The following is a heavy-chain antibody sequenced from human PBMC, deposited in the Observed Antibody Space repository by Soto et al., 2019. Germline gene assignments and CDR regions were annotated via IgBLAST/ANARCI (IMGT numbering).Heavy chain of an antibody. V-gene: IGHV1-8*01. CDR2: MNTNSGNT. D-gene: IGHD1-7*01. J-gene: IGHJ4*02. CDR1: GYTFTSHD. CDR3: ARGSWNSGGADY. Sequence: QVQLVQSGAEVKKPGASVKVSCKASGYTFTSHDINWVRQATGQGLEWMGWMNTNSGNTGYAQRLQGRVTRTTNTSITTADMDLRILRSEDTADHYSARGSWNSGGADYWRQGTLVTVSS.